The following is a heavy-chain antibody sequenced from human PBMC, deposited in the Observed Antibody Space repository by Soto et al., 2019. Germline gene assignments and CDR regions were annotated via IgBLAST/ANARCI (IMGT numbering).Heavy chain of an antibody. J-gene: IGHJ5*02. CDR3: AKDYYDSSGYEWFDP. D-gene: IGHD3-22*01. V-gene: IGHV3-30*18. CDR1: GFTFSSYG. CDR2: ISYDGSNK. Sequence: GGSLRLSCAASGFTFSSYGMHWVRQAPGKGLEWVAVISYDGSNKYYADSVKGRFTISRDNSKNTLYLQMNSLRAEDTAVYYCAKDYYDSSGYEWFDPWGQGTLVTVSS.